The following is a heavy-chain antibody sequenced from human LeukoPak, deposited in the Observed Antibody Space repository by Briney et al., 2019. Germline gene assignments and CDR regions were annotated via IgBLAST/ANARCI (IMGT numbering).Heavy chain of an antibody. D-gene: IGHD2-15*01. CDR1: AFPFSDGW. Sequence: PGGSLTLSCAGCRFSAFPFSDGWMAWVRQAPGKGLEWVGRIKSKGSGGTTDYAAPVKGRFTISRDDSQNTLFLQMNSLKIEDTGVYYCTIERSVCSDITCYAFNYWGQGTLVTGSS. CDR3: TIERSVCSDITCYAFNY. J-gene: IGHJ4*02. CDR2: IKSKGSGGTT. V-gene: IGHV3-15*01.